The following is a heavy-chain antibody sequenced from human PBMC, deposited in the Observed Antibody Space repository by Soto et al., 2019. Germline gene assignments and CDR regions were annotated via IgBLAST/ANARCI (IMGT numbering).Heavy chain of an antibody. D-gene: IGHD1-7*01. CDR1: GFTFCDYY. Sequence: GGSLRLSCAASGFTFCDYYMSWIRQAPGKGLEWVSYISSSSSYTNYADSVKGRFTISRDNAKNSLYLQMNSLRAEDTAVYYCAREGNWNYLLDAFDIWGQGTMVTVSS. CDR2: ISSSSSYT. J-gene: IGHJ3*02. V-gene: IGHV3-11*06. CDR3: AREGNWNYLLDAFDI.